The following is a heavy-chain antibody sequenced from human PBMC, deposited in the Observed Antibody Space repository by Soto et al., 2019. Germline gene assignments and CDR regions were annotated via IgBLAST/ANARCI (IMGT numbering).Heavy chain of an antibody. J-gene: IGHJ4*02. D-gene: IGHD3-16*01. CDR3: ARSFRWGSRHKWFDY. Sequence: ETLSLTCAVYGGSFSGYYWSWIRQPPGKGLEWIGEINHSGSTNYNPSLKSRVTISVDTSKNQFSLKLSSVTAADTAVYYCARSFRWGSRHKWFDYWGKGTLVTVLL. V-gene: IGHV4-34*01. CDR2: INHSGST. CDR1: GGSFSGYY.